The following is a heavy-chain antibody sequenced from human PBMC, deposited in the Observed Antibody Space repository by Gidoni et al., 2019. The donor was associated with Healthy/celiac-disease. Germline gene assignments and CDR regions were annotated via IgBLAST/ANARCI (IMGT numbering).Heavy chain of an antibody. J-gene: IGHJ4*02. CDR1: GFTFSSYA. CDR2: ISGSGGST. Sequence: EVQLLESGGGLVQPGGSLRLSCAASGFTFSSYAMSWVRPAPGKGLGWVSAISGSGGSTYYADSVKVRFTISRDNSKNTLYLQMNSLRAEDTAVYYCAKVVTAVVTAAPPFDYWGQGTLVTVSS. CDR3: AKVVTAVVTAAPPFDY. V-gene: IGHV3-23*01. D-gene: IGHD2-21*02.